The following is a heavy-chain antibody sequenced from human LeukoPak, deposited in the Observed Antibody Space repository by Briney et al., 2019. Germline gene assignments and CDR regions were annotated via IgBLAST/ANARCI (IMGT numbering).Heavy chain of an antibody. CDR1: GFTFSSYA. CDR2: ISYDGSDK. J-gene: IGHJ3*02. Sequence: GGSLKLSCAASGFTFSSYAMHWVRQAPGKGLEWVAVISYDGSDKYYADSVKGRFTISRDNSKNTLYLQMNSLRSDDTAVYYCARTLIVVVPAAMREGDAFDIWGQGTMVTVSS. V-gene: IGHV3-30-3*01. CDR3: ARTLIVVVPAAMREGDAFDI. D-gene: IGHD2-2*01.